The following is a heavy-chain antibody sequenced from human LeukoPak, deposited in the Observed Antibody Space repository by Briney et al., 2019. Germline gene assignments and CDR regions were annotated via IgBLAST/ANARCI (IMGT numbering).Heavy chain of an antibody. CDR1: GFTFDDYA. CDR3: AKDMTGGSGYWALDY. D-gene: IGHD3-22*01. Sequence: PGRSLRLSCAASGFTFDDYAMHWVRQAPGKGLEWVSGISWNSGSIGYADSVKGRFTISRDNAKNSLYLQMNSLRAEDTALYYCAKDMTGGSGYWALDYWGQGTLVTVSS. V-gene: IGHV3-9*01. CDR2: ISWNSGSI. J-gene: IGHJ4*02.